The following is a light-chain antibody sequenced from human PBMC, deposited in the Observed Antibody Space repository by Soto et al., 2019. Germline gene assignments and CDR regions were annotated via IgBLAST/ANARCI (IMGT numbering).Light chain of an antibody. CDR2: DVN. CDR1: SRDVGAYNS. J-gene: IGLJ1*01. Sequence: QSALTQPASVTGSPGQSIAISCTGTSRDVGAYNSVSWYQQHPGKVPKLLIYDVNNRPSEISTRFSGSKSGNTASLTISGLQAEGEADYYCSSYTTSGNYVFGTGTKVTVL. V-gene: IGLV2-14*01. CDR3: SSYTTSGNYV.